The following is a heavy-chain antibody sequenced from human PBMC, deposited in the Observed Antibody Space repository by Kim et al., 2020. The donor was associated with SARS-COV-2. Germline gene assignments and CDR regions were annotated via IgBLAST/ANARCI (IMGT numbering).Heavy chain of an antibody. Sequence: GSTSSNPSLKSRVTISVDTSKNQFSLKLSSVTAADTAVYYCARELEGWFDPWGQGTLVTVSS. J-gene: IGHJ5*02. V-gene: IGHV4-31*02. CDR2: GST. D-gene: IGHD1-1*01. CDR3: ARELEGWFDP.